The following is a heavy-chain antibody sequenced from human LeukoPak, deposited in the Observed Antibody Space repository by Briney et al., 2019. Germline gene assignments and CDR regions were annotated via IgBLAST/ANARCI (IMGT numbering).Heavy chain of an antibody. CDR2: INSDGSST. V-gene: IGHV3-74*01. CDR3: ARARIFGVVSDYMDV. D-gene: IGHD3-3*01. Sequence: GGSLRLSCAASGFTFSSYWMHWVRQAPGKGLVWVSRINSDGSSTSYADSVKGRFTISRDNAKNSLYLQMNSLRAEDTAVYYCARARIFGVVSDYMDVWGKGTTVTVSS. J-gene: IGHJ6*03. CDR1: GFTFSSYW.